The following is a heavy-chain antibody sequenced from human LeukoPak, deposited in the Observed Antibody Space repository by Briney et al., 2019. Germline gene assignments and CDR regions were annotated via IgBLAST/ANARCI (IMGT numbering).Heavy chain of an antibody. J-gene: IGHJ5*02. Sequence: SETLSLTCTVSGGSISGSSYYWGWIRRPPGKGLEWIGSIYYSGSTYYNPSLKSRVTISVDTSKNQFSLKLSSVTAADTAVYYCARGYNWFDPWGQGTLVTVSS. V-gene: IGHV4-39*01. CDR1: GGSISGSSYY. CDR3: ARGYNWFDP. CDR2: IYYSGST.